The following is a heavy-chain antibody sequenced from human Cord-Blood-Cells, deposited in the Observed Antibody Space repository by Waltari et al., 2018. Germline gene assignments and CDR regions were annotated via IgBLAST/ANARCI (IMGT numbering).Heavy chain of an antibody. D-gene: IGHD6-13*01. J-gene: IGHJ3*02. CDR3: ARVSSSWYLDAFDI. CDR1: GGPISSYY. Sequence: QVQLQESGPGLVKPSETLSLTCTVSGGPISSYYWSWIRQPPGKGLEWIGYIYYSGSTNYNPSLKSRVTISVDTSKNQFSLKLSSVTAADTAVYYCARVSSSWYLDAFDIWGQGTMVTVSS. V-gene: IGHV4-59*01. CDR2: IYYSGST.